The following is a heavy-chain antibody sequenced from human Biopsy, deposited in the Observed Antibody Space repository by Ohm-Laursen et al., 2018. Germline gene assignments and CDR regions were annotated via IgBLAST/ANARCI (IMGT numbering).Heavy chain of an antibody. D-gene: IGHD3-22*01. Sequence: SDTLSLTCTVSGGSVSTYNYYWTWIRQPPGKGLEWFGYVFYTGSTDYNPSLQSRVTISVDTSKNHFSLRLRSVTPADTAIYYCARDRGYYSDRTVPGYFDLWGRGTLVTVSS. V-gene: IGHV4-61*03. CDR1: GGSVSTYNYY. CDR2: VFYTGST. CDR3: ARDRGYYSDRTVPGYFDL. J-gene: IGHJ2*01.